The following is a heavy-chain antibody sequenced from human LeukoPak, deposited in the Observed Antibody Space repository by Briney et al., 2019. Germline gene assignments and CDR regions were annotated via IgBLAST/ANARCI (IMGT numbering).Heavy chain of an antibody. CDR3: AIAAAGTFDY. J-gene: IGHJ4*02. CDR1: GYTLTELS. V-gene: IGHV1-46*01. CDR2: INPSGGST. D-gene: IGHD6-13*01. Sequence: GASVKVSCKVSGYTLTELSMHWVRQAPGQGLEWMGIINPSGGSTSYAQKFQGRVTMTRDTSTSTVYMELSSLRSEDTAVYYCAIAAAGTFDYWGQGTLVTVSS.